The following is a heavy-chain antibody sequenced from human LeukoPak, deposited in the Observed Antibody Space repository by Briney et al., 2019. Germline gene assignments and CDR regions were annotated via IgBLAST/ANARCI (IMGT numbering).Heavy chain of an antibody. V-gene: IGHV4-34*01. CDR1: GGSISGYY. J-gene: IGHJ6*03. Sequence: PSETLSLTCTVSGGSISGYYWSWIRQPPGKGLEWIGEINHSGSTNYNPSLKSRVTISVDTSKNQFSLKLSSVTAADAAVYYCARKRYYDFWSGHLSYYMDVWGKGTTVTVSS. CDR3: ARKRYYDFWSGHLSYYMDV. D-gene: IGHD3-3*01. CDR2: INHSGST.